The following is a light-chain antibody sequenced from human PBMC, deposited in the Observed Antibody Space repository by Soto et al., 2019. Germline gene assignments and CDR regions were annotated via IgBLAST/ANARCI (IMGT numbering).Light chain of an antibody. V-gene: IGLV2-14*01. CDR2: DVS. J-gene: IGLJ1*01. CDR3: SSYTSSSTFYV. Sequence: QSALTRTASMSGSPGQSITISCTGTRSDVGGYNYVSWYQQHPGKAPKLMIYDVSNRPSGVSNRFSGSKSGNTASLTISGLQAEDEADYYCSSYTSSSTFYVFGTGTKVTVL. CDR1: RSDVGGYNY.